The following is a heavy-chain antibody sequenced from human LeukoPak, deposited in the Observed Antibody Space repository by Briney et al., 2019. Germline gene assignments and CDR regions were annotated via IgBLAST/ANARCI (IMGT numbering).Heavy chain of an antibody. D-gene: IGHD4-11*01. J-gene: IGHJ4*02. CDR3: ARDFGSDYNKFDY. CDR1: GYSFRTYG. V-gene: IGHV3-33*01. CDR2: IWHDGSKT. Sequence: PGRSLRLSCVGSGYSFRTYGMHWVRQAPGKGLDWVAVIWHDGSKTLYADSVKGRFTISRDDSKNTLYLQMNNLRTEDTAVYYCARDFGSDYNKFDYWGQGILVTVSS.